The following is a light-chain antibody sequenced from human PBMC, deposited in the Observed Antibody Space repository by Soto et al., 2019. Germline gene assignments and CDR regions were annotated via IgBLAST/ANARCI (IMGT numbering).Light chain of an antibody. J-gene: IGKJ4*01. CDR1: QSVNSN. Sequence: ETVVTQSPATLSVSPGERATLSCRASQSVNSNLAWYQQESGQPPRLLVFGASTRATGVPARFSGSGSGTEFTLTISGLQSEDFAVYFCQQYASWPLTVGGGTKVDIK. CDR3: QQYASWPLT. V-gene: IGKV3-15*01. CDR2: GAS.